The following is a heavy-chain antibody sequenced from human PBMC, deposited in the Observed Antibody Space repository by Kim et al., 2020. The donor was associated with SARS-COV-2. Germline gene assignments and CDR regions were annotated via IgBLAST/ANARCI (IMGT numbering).Heavy chain of an antibody. V-gene: IGHV4-34*01. CDR2: INHSGST. CDR3: ARGLSPRSSGYYLIHFDY. D-gene: IGHD3-22*01. CDR1: GGSFSGYY. J-gene: IGHJ4*02. Sequence: SETLSLTCAVYGGSFSGYYWSWIRQPPGKGLEWIGEINHSGSTNYNPSLKSRVTISVDTSKNQFSLKLSSVTAADTAVYYCARGLSPRSSGYYLIHFDYWGQGTLVTVSS.